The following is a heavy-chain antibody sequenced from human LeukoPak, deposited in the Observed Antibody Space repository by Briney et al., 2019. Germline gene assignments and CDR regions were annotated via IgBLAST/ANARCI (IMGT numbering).Heavy chain of an antibody. CDR3: ARMLGIWFGESE. CDR2: IYYSGST. Sequence: SGTLSLTCTVSGGSISSYYWSWIRQPPGKGLEWIGYIYYSGSTNYNPSLKSRVTISVDTSKNQFSLKLSSVTAADTAVYYCARMLGIWFGESEWGQGTLVTVSS. CDR1: GGSISSYY. J-gene: IGHJ4*02. V-gene: IGHV4-59*01. D-gene: IGHD3-10*01.